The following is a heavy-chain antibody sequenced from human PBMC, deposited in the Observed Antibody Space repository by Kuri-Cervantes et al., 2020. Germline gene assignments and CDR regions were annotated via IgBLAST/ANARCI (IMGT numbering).Heavy chain of an antibody. CDR2: ISSDSNSI. Sequence: GESLKISCAASGFTFSSYSMNWVRQPPGMGLEWVSYISSDSNSIYYAASVRGRFTISRDNAKNSLYLQMDRLRAEDTAVYYCARLPSSYIIASPKFYLDVWGEGTTVTVSS. V-gene: IGHV3-48*01. J-gene: IGHJ6*03. CDR3: ARLPSSYIIASPKFYLDV. CDR1: GFTFSSYS. D-gene: IGHD2-21*01.